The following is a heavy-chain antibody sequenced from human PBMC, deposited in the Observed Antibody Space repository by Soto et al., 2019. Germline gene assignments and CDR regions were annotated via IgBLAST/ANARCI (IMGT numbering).Heavy chain of an antibody. Sequence: QVQLVQSGAEVKKPGSSVKVSCKASGGTFSSYTISWVRQAPGQGLEWMGRIIPNLGIAKYAQKFQGRVTITADKSTSTAYMELSSLRSEDTAVYYCAREEYYYGSGAFFDYWGQGTLVTVSS. V-gene: IGHV1-69*08. J-gene: IGHJ4*02. D-gene: IGHD3-10*01. CDR2: IIPNLGIA. CDR3: AREEYYYGSGAFFDY. CDR1: GGTFSSYT.